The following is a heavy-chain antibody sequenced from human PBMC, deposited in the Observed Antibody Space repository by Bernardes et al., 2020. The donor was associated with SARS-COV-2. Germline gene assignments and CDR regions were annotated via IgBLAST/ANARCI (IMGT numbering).Heavy chain of an antibody. CDR1: GYTFTGYY. CDR2: INPNSGGT. Sequence: ASVKVSCKASGYTFTGYYIHWVRQAPGQGLEWMGWINPNSGGTNYAQKFQGRVTMTRDTSISTAYMALTRLISDDTAVYYCALPPTYYDRDGMDVWGQGTTVTVYS. V-gene: IGHV1-2*02. D-gene: IGHD3-22*01. J-gene: IGHJ6*02. CDR3: ALPPTYYDRDGMDV.